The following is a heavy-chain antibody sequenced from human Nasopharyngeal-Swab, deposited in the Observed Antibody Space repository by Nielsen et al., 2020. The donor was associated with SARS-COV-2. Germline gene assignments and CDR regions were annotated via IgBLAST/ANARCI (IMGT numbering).Heavy chain of an antibody. CDR2: IKQDGSEK. D-gene: IGHD6-13*01. CDR1: GFTFSSYW. J-gene: IGHJ3*02. V-gene: IGHV3-7*05. Sequence: GGSLRLSCAASGFTFSSYWMSWVRQAPGKGLEWVANIKQDGSEKYYVDSVKGRFTISRDNAKNSLYLQMSSLRAEDTAVYYCSRIAAAGTNAFDIWGQGTMVTV. CDR3: SRIAAAGTNAFDI.